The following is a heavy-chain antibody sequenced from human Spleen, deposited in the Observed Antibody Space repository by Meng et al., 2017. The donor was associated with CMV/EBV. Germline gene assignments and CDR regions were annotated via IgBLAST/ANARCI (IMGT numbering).Heavy chain of an antibody. CDR2: IIPIFGTA. Sequence: SVKVSCKASGGTFSSYAISWVRQAPGQGLEWMGGIIPIFGTANYAQKFQGRVTITTDESTSTAYMELSSLRSEDTAVYYCARDVAAASYYYGMDVWGQGTTVTVSS. J-gene: IGHJ6*02. CDR3: ARDVAAASYYYGMDV. V-gene: IGHV1-69*05. CDR1: GGTFSSYA. D-gene: IGHD6-13*01.